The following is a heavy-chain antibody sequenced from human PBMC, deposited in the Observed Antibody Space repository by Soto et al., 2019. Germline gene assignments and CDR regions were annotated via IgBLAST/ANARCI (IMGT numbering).Heavy chain of an antibody. CDR3: SSGRDPLKGGRT. CDR2: IHPRVDT. V-gene: IGHV4-34*02. J-gene: IGHJ5*02. CDR1: SGSFSTYY. Sequence: QVQLQQWGAGLLKPSETLSLTCAVDSGSFSTYYCSWTRQPPGKGLEWIADIHPRVDTDYNPSPSNRVATSRDTSTPQFSLWVTCVAAADPAVYFCSSGRDPLKGGRTWGEGPVVTVSS. D-gene: IGHD3-16*01.